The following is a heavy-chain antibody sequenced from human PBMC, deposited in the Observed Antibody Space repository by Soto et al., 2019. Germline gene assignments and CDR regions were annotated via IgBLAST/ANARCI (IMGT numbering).Heavy chain of an antibody. CDR3: ARGPYDSSGYHFDY. CDR1: GFTFSSYS. J-gene: IGHJ4*02. V-gene: IGHV3-48*02. D-gene: IGHD3-22*01. Sequence: GESLKISCAASGFTFSSYSMNWVRQAPGKGLEWVSYISSSSSTIYYADSVKGRFTISRDNAKNSLYLQMNSLRDEDTAVYYCARGPYDSSGYHFDYWGQGTLVTVSS. CDR2: ISSSSSTI.